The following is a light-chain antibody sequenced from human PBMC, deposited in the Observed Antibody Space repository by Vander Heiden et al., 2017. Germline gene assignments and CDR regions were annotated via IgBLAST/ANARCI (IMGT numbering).Light chain of an antibody. Sequence: SHELIQQPSVSVSPGQTAVITFSGDKLGDTYACWYQQKPGQSPGVVIYQDSRRPSGIPERFSGSNSGNTATLTVSGTQAMDEADYYCQAWDSSTVVFGGGTKLTVL. CDR3: QAWDSSTVV. CDR2: QDS. J-gene: IGLJ2*01. V-gene: IGLV3-1*01. CDR1: KLGDTY.